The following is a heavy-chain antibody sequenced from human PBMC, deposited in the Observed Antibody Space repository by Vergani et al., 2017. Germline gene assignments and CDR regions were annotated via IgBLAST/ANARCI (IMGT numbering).Heavy chain of an antibody. CDR1: GFTFSSYS. V-gene: IGHV3-21*01. D-gene: IGHD6-13*01. Sequence: EVQLVESGGGLVKPGGSLRLSCAASGFTFSSYSMNWVRQAPGKGLEWVSSISSSSSYIYYADSVKGRFTISRDNAKNSLYLQMNSLRAEDTAVYYCARDLEIGAAGLDAFDIWGQGTMVTVSS. J-gene: IGHJ3*02. CDR2: ISSSSSYI. CDR3: ARDLEIGAAGLDAFDI.